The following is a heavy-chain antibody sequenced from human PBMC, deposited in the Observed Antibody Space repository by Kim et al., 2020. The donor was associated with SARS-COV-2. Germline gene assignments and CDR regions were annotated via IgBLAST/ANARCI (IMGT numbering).Heavy chain of an antibody. CDR3: ARLVGFGELDY. Sequence: PTYAQGFTGRFVFSLDTSVSTAYLQISSLKAEDTAVYYCARLVGFGELDYWGQGTLVTVSS. CDR2: P. V-gene: IGHV7-4-1*02. J-gene: IGHJ4*02. D-gene: IGHD3-10*01.